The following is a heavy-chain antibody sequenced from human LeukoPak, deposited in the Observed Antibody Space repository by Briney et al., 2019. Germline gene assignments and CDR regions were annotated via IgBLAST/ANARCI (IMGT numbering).Heavy chain of an antibody. Sequence: PGGSLRLSCATSGFTFSSYVMRWVRQAPGKGLEWVSGICASGGSTYYANSVKGRFTISRDNSKNALYLQMYSLRTEDTAVYYCAKAEGYDILTVLDYWGQGTLVTVSS. CDR3: AKAEGYDILTVLDY. D-gene: IGHD3-9*01. CDR1: GFTFSSYV. J-gene: IGHJ4*02. V-gene: IGHV3-23*01. CDR2: ICASGGST.